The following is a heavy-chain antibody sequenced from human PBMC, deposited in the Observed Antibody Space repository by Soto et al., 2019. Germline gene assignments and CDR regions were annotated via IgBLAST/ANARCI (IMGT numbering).Heavy chain of an antibody. Sequence: QITLNESGPTVVRPTETLTLTCRFSGFSLTTSGVGVGWIRQSPGKAPEWLALIYWDDDKRYSAPLKSRLTITKDTSKYQVVLTVSDLDPTDTATYYCAHRVLRTVFGLVTTTAIFFDFWGQGTPVAVSS. CDR1: GFSLTTSGVG. CDR2: IYWDDDK. CDR3: AHRVLRTVFGLVTTTAIFFDF. D-gene: IGHD3-3*01. J-gene: IGHJ4*02. V-gene: IGHV2-5*02.